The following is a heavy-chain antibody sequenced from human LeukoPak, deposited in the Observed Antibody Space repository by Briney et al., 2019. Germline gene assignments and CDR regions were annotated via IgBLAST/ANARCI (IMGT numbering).Heavy chain of an antibody. CDR2: ISASGNT. J-gene: IGHJ4*02. CDR1: GGXISXXX. D-gene: IGHD2-21*02. V-gene: IGHV4-4*07. CDR3: ARQGVATAIDY. Sequence: SETLSLTCTXSGGXISXXXXXXXXXXAXXXXXWIGXISASGNTXXNXSLXXRVTXXXXTXXNLFALKLSSVTAADTAVYYCARQGVATAIDYWGQGTLVTVSS.